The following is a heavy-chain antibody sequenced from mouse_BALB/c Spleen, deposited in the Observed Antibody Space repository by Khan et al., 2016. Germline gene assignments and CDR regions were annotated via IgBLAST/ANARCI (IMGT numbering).Heavy chain of an antibody. J-gene: IGHJ4*01. D-gene: IGHD2-4*01. V-gene: IGHV2-5*01. CDR3: AKNWDYDYYAMDY. CDR2: IWRGGST. CDR1: GFSLTSYG. Sequence: QVQLQQSGPGLVQPSQSLSITCTVSGFSLTSYGVHWVRQSPGKGLEWLGVIWRGGSTDYNAAFMSSMSITKDNSKSQVFVEINSLQADDTAIYYCAKNWDYDYYAMDYSGQGTSVTVSS.